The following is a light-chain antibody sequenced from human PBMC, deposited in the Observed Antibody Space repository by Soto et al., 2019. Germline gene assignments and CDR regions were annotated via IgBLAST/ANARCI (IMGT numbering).Light chain of an antibody. CDR3: QQYYSYPPSFT. CDR2: SAT. J-gene: IGKJ3*01. V-gene: IGKV1-16*01. Sequence: DIEMTQSPSSVSASVGDRVTITCRASEDISTYLSWYQQEPGKAPHLLISSATSLQTGVPPRFSGSGSGTDFTLTITNLQPEDFATYYCQQYYSYPPSFTFGPGTKVEI. CDR1: EDISTY.